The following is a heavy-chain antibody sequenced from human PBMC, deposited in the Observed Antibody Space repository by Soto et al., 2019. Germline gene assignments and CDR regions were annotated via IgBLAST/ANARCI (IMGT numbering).Heavy chain of an antibody. J-gene: IGHJ4*02. D-gene: IGHD6-19*01. CDR2: LSYEGSEE. V-gene: IGHV3-30*03. Sequence: SLRLSCAASGFNFGVFGMHWVRQAPGKGLEWLSVLSYEGSEEYYADSVRGQFTISRDNSKNTLFLQMDSLRVDDTGVYYCALTRRSSLLEVAGPGFEYWGQGTLVTVSS. CDR3: ALTRRSSLLEVAGPGFEY. CDR1: GFNFGVFG.